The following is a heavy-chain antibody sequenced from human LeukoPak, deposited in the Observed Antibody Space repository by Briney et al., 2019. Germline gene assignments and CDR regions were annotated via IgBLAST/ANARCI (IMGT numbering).Heavy chain of an antibody. CDR2: ISAYNGNT. CDR1: GYTFTSYG. Sequence: ASVKVSCKASGYTFTSYGISWVRQAPGQGLEWMGWISAYNGNTNYAQTLQGSVTMTPDTSTSTAYMELRSLRSDDTAVYYCARVVGSSSWYPYYYYYMDVWGKGTTVTVSS. CDR3: ARVVGSSSWYPYYYYYMDV. J-gene: IGHJ6*03. V-gene: IGHV1-18*01. D-gene: IGHD6-13*01.